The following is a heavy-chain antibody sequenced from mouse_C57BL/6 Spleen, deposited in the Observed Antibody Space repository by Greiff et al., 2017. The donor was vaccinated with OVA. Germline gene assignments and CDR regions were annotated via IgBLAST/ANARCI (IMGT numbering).Heavy chain of an antibody. CDR3: ARVYGNYGDFDY. CDR2: INYDGSST. Sequence: EVQVVESEGGLVQPGSSMKLSCTASGFTFSDYYMAWVRQVPEKGLEWVANINYDGSSTYYLDSLKSRFIISRDNAKNILYLQMSSLKSEDTATYYCARVYGNYGDFDYWGQGTTLTVSS. V-gene: IGHV5-16*01. CDR1: GFTFSDYY. J-gene: IGHJ2*01. D-gene: IGHD2-1*01.